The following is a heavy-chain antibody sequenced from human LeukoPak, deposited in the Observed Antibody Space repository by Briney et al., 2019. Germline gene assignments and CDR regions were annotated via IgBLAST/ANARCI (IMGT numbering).Heavy chain of an antibody. CDR1: GYTFTNYG. V-gene: IGHV1-3*01. CDR2: INGGNGNA. Sequence: ASVTVSCKTSGYTFTNYGMHWVRQATGQRLEWMGWINGGNGNAKYSQNFQGRVTIIRDTSASTAYMELSSLRSEGTAVYYCARVPLHDSSGHYYPHWGQGTLVTVSS. CDR3: ARVPLHDSSGHYYPH. D-gene: IGHD3-22*01. J-gene: IGHJ1*01.